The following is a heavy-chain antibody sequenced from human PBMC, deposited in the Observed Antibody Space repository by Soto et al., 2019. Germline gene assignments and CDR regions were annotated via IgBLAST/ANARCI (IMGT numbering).Heavy chain of an antibody. J-gene: IGHJ6*02. CDR1: GGTFSSYT. V-gene: IGHV1-69*02. D-gene: IGHD2-2*02. CDR2: TIPILGIA. Sequence: ASVKVSCKAPGGTFSSYTISWVRQAPGQGLEWMGRTIPILGIANYAQKFQGRVTITADKSTSTAYMELSSLRSEDTAVYYCALGPRASVLAAIVYYYYGMDVWG. CDR3: ALGPRASVLAAIVYYYYGMDV.